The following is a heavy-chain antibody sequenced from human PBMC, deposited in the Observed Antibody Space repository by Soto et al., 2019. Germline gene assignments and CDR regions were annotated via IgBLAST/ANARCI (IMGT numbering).Heavy chain of an antibody. J-gene: IGHJ4*02. V-gene: IGHV3-30*18. CDR1: GFTFSSYG. CDR2: ISYDGSNK. Sequence: QVQLVESGGGVVQPGRSLRLSCAASGFTFSSYGMHWVRQAPGKGREWVAVISYDGSNKYYADSVKGRFTISRDNSKNPLYLQMNSLRAEDTAVYYCANAVQGIAARILDYWGQGTLVTVAS. D-gene: IGHD6-6*01. CDR3: ANAVQGIAARILDY.